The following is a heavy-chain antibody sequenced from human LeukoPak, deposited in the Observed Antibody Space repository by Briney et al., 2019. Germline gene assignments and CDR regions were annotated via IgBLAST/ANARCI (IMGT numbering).Heavy chain of an antibody. J-gene: IGHJ3*02. V-gene: IGHV4-39*01. CDR3: ARHRQSNLYYYGSGKLDAFDI. CDR2: IYYSGST. CDR1: GGSISSSSYY. D-gene: IGHD3-10*01. Sequence: PSETLSLTCTVSGGSISSSSYYWGWIRQPPGKGLEWIGSIYYSGSTYYNPSLKSRVTISVDTSKNQFSLKLSSVTAADTAVYYCARHRQSNLYYYGSGKLDAFDIWGQGTMVTVSS.